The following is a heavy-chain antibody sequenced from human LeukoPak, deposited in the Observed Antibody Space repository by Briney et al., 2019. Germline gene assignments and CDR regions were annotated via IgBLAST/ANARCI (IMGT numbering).Heavy chain of an antibody. J-gene: IGHJ4*02. CDR1: GFTFSSYA. CDR3: AAGEERVPFY. V-gene: IGHV3-64*02. CDR2: ISSNGGST. Sequence: GGSLRLSCAASGFTFSSYAMHWVRQAPGKGLEYVSAISSNGGSTYYADSVKGRFTISRDNSKNTLYLQMGSLRAEDMAVYYCAAGEERVPFYWGQGTLVTVSS. D-gene: IGHD1-1*01.